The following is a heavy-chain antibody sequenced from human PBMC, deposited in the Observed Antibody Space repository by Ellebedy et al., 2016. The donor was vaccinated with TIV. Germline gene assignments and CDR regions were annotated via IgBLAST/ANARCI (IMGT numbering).Heavy chain of an antibody. CDR1: GYTFTGYY. CDR2: INPTTSDT. Sequence: AASVKVSCKASGYTFTGYYMHWVRQAPGQGLEWVGYINPTTSDTVITQRLQGRVTMTRDTSINTAYLEVSGLKFDDTAVYFCARSAHYGDYDHWGQGTRVTVSS. CDR3: ARSAHYGDYDH. V-gene: IGHV1-2*02. J-gene: IGHJ4*02. D-gene: IGHD4-17*01.